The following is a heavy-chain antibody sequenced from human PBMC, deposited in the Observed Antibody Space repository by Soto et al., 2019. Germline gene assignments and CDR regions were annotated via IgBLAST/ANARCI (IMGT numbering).Heavy chain of an antibody. V-gene: IGHV4-59*11. CDR3: ARDVGGPYDH. D-gene: IGHD2-15*01. CDR1: GAPITIHY. CDR2: SYYSGST. J-gene: IGHJ4*01. Sequence: SETLSLTCTVSGAPITIHYWSWVRQPPGKGLEWIGYSYYSGSTTYNPSLKSRVTMSADTSKDQFYLKLNSVTAADTAVYYCARDVGGPYDHWGPGILVTVSS.